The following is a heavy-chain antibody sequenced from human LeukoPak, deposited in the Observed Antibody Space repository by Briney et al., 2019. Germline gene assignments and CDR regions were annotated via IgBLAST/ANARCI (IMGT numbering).Heavy chain of an antibody. CDR2: INSDGSAT. CDR3: ARGNKWSFDS. CDR1: GFTLSTYW. D-gene: IGHD2-15*01. V-gene: IGHV3-74*01. Sequence: QPGGSLRLSCVASGFTLSTYWMHWVRQAPGKGLVWVSRINSDGSATSYADSVMVRFTISRDSAKNTLYLQMNSLRPEDTAVYYCARGNKWSFDSWGQGALDTVSS. J-gene: IGHJ4*02.